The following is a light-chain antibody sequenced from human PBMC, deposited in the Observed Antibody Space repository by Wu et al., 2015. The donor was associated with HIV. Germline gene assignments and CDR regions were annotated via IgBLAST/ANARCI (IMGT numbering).Light chain of an antibody. V-gene: IGKV3-20*01. Sequence: EIVLTQSPGTLSLSPGERATLSCRASQSDRTTYLAWYQQKPGQAPRLLIYGTSSRATGIPDRFSGSGSGTDFTLTINRLEPEDFAVYYCQQYGSSPWTFGQGTKVEIK. CDR3: QQYGSSPWT. CDR2: GTS. CDR1: QSDRTTY. J-gene: IGKJ1*01.